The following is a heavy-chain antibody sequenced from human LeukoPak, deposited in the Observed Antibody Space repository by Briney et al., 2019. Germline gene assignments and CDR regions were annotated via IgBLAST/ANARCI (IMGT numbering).Heavy chain of an antibody. CDR1: GFTFDDYA. CDR3: TIAVAGLTRGYFDY. V-gene: IGHV3-9*01. CDR2: ISWNSGSI. Sequence: PGGSLRLSCAASGFTFDDYAMHWVRQAPGKGLEWVSGISWNSGSIGYADSVKGRFTISRDNAKNSLYLQMNSLKAEDTALYYCTIAVAGLTRGYFDYWGQGTLVTVSS. J-gene: IGHJ4*02. D-gene: IGHD6-19*01.